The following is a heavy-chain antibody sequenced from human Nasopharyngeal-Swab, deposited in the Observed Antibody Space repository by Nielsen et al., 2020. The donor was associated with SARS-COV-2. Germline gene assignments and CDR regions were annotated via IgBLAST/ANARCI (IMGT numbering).Heavy chain of an antibody. CDR2: IIPIFGTA. J-gene: IGHJ6*02. CDR1: GGTFSRYA. V-gene: IGHV1-69*13. CDR3: ARGRIAAAGPWYYGMDV. Sequence: SVKVSCKASGGTFSRYAISWVRQAPGQGLEWMGGIIPIFGTANYAQKFQGRVTITADESTSTAYMELSSLRSEDTAVYYCARGRIAAAGPWYYGMDVWGQGTTVTVSS. D-gene: IGHD6-13*01.